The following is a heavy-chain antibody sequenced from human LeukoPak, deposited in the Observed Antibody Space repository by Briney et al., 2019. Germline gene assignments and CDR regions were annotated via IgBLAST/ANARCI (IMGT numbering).Heavy chain of an antibody. D-gene: IGHD2-21*01. V-gene: IGHV3-74*01. Sequence: QPGGSLRLSCATSGFTFTTYWMHWVRQVPGKGLVWVARIKGDGSSTRHADSMKGRFTISRDNAKNTLYLQMNSLSAEDTAVYYCAKGHTGTYSPLFHYWGQGTLVTVSS. CDR3: AKGHTGTYSPLFHY. CDR2: IKGDGSST. J-gene: IGHJ4*02. CDR1: GFTFTTYW.